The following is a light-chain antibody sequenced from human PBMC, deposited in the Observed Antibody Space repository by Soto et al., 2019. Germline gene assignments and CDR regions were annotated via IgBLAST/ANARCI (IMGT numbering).Light chain of an antibody. J-gene: IGKJ3*01. V-gene: IGKV1-27*01. CDR3: QKYNRSPFT. CDR2: AAS. CDR1: QGISNY. Sequence: DIQMTQSPSSLSASVGDRVTITCRARQGISNYLAWYQQKPGKVPKLLIYAASTLKPGVPSLFNGSGSRIEFSLTTSILHSEDVSTKYCQKYNRSPFTFGPRTQVDFK.